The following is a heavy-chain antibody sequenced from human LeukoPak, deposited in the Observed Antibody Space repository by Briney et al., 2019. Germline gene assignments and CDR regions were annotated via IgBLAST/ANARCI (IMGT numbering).Heavy chain of an antibody. CDR1: GGSISSYY. CDR3: ARAPRVLGYFDY. V-gene: IGHV4-59*01. Sequence: SETLSLTCTVSGGSISSYYWSWIRQPPGKGLEWIGYIYYSGSTNYNPSLKSRVTISVDTSKNQFSLKLSSVTAADTAVYYCARAPRVLGYFDYWGQGTLVTVSS. CDR2: IYYSGST. J-gene: IGHJ4*02. D-gene: IGHD7-27*01.